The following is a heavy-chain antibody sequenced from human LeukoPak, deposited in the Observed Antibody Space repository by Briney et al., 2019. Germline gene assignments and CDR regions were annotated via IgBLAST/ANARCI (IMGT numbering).Heavy chain of an antibody. Sequence: SETLSLTCAVSGGSISSYYWSWIRQPPGKGLEWIGYIYHSGSSNYNPSLRSRVTISVDTSKNQFSLKLSSVTAADTAVYYCASSRHYYYGMDVWGQGTTVTVSS. V-gene: IGHV4-4*08. CDR2: IYHSGSS. J-gene: IGHJ6*02. CDR3: ASSRHYYYGMDV. CDR1: GGSISSYY.